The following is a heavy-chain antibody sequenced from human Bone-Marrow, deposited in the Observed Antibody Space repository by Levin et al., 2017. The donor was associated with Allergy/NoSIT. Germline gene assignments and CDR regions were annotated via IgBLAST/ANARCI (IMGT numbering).Heavy chain of an antibody. D-gene: IGHD3-3*01. CDR1: GYTFTGYY. Sequence: ASVKVSCKASGYTFTGYYMHWVRQAPGQGLEWMGWINPNSGGTNYAQKFQGRVTMTRDTSISTAYMELSRLRSDDTAVYYCARDSGPLTIFGVVTLYYYGMDVWGQGTTVTVSS. CDR2: INPNSGGT. CDR3: ARDSGPLTIFGVVTLYYYGMDV. V-gene: IGHV1-2*02. J-gene: IGHJ6*02.